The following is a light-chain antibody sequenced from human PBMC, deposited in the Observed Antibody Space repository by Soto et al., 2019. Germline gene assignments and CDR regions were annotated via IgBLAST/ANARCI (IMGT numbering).Light chain of an antibody. CDR1: HSDVGSYNL. Sequence: QSVLTQPASVPGSPGQSITISCTGTHSDVGSYNLVSWYQQHPGKAPKVIIYEVSERPSGVSDRFSGSKSGNTASLMISGLQAEDEADYYCCSYAGSTTQTYVFGSGTKVTVL. J-gene: IGLJ1*01. CDR2: EVS. CDR3: CSYAGSTTQTYV. V-gene: IGLV2-23*02.